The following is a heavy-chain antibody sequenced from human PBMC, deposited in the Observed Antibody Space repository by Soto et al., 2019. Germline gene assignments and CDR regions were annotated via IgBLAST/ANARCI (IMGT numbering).Heavy chain of an antibody. CDR2: IYHSGSP. Sequence: QVQLQESGPGLVKPSGTLSLTCAVSGGSISSGTWWSWVRQSPGRGLEWIGEIYHSGSPNYNPSLMIRVTMSVAKSKNLFSLCLSSVTASDSALYYCARRIPAAPNWFDPCGQGTLVTVSS. CDR1: GGSISSGTW. V-gene: IGHV4-4*02. J-gene: IGHJ5*02. CDR3: ARRIPAAPNWFDP. D-gene: IGHD2-2*01.